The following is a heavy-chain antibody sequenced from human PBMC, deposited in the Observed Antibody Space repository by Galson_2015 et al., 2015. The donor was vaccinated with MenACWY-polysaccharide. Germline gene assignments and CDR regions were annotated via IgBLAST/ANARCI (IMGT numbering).Heavy chain of an antibody. J-gene: IGHJ6*02. CDR1: GFDFTRYS. D-gene: IGHD2-21*01. CDR3: ARERATVIADSNGMDV. CDR2: ITGSSETI. V-gene: IGHV3-48*01. Sequence: SLRLSCAASGFDFTRYSMNWVRQAPGKGLEWLSYITGSSETIYYADSVKGRFTISRDNAQKSLVLQLRSLTVEDTAVYYCARERATVIADSNGMDVGGQGTAVTVSS.